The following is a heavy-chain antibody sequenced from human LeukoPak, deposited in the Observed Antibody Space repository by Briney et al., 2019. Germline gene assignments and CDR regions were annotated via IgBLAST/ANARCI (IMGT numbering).Heavy chain of an antibody. V-gene: IGHV5-51*01. J-gene: IGHJ4*02. Sequence: GESLKISCKGSGYSFINYWIGWGRQMPGKGLEWLGIIYPGDSDTRYSPSFQGQVTISADKSISTAYLHWSSLKASDTAMYYCARVLDGHDYWGQGTLVTVSS. D-gene: IGHD5-24*01. CDR1: GYSFINYW. CDR2: IYPGDSDT. CDR3: ARVLDGHDY.